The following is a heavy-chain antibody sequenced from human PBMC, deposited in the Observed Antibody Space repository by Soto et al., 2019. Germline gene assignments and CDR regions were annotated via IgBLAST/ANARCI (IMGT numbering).Heavy chain of an antibody. J-gene: IGHJ6*01. Sequence: LSLTCSVSGASIVTSGYYWSWIRQHPVKGLDWMGYIYHSGSTYYNPSLQSRVVISLDTSKNQFSLKLNSVTAADTAVYYCVSLPGYCSSTSCYGGYWYGVEVWGQGTTVNVSS. CDR1: GASIVTSGYY. CDR3: VSLPGYCSSTSCYGGYWYGVEV. CDR2: IYHSGST. V-gene: IGHV4-31*03. D-gene: IGHD2-2*01.